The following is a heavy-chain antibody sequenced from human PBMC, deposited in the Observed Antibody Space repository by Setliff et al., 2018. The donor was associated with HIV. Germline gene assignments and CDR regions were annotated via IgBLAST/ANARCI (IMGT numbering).Heavy chain of an antibody. D-gene: IGHD2-21*02. CDR3: ARQGNIVVVTSFDY. CDR2: VDYTGST. V-gene: IGHV4-38-2*01. J-gene: IGHJ4*02. Sequence: PSETLSLTWAVSGYSISSGYYWGWIRQPPGKGLEWIGNVDYTGSTYYNPSLKSRVTISVDTSKNQFSLRLTSVTAADTAVYYCARQGNIVVVTSFDYWGQGTLVTVSS. CDR1: GYSISSGYY.